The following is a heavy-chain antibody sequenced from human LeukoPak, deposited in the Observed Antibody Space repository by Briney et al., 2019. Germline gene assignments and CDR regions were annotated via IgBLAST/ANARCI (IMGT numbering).Heavy chain of an antibody. V-gene: IGHV1-8*02. CDR2: MNPNSGDI. Sequence: ASVKVSCKASGYTFTGYYMHWVRQATGQGLEWMGWMNPNSGDIGYAQNFQGRVTMTRDTSISTAYMELSGLTSDDTAVYYCARTPRNPYIEGYWGQGTLVTVSS. CDR3: ARTPRNPYIEGY. D-gene: IGHD2-15*01. CDR1: GYTFTGYY. J-gene: IGHJ4*02.